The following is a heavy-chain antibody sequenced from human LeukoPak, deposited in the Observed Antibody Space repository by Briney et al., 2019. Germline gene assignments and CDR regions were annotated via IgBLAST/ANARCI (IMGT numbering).Heavy chain of an antibody. V-gene: IGHV1-24*01. CDR1: GYTLTELS. CDR2: FDPEDGET. Sequence: ASVKVSCTVSGYTLTELSMHWVRQAPGKGLEWMGGFDPEDGETIYAQKFQGGVTMTEDTSTDTAYMELSSLRSEDTAVYYCARGSGKTTPDYYFDYWGQGTLVTVSS. CDR3: ARGSGKTTPDYYFDY. J-gene: IGHJ4*02. D-gene: IGHD1-26*01.